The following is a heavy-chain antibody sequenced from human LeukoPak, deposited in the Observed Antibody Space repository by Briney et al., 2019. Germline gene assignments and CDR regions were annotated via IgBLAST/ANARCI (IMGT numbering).Heavy chain of an antibody. CDR2: IYFSGST. V-gene: IGHV4-59*01. D-gene: IGHD1-26*01. CDR3: VRGGIVGTTARVPLFDY. Sequence: PSETLSLTCTVSGGSISSYYWSWVRQPPGKGLEWIGYIYFSGSTNYVPSLKSRVTMSVNTSKNQFSLKLSSLTAADTAVYYCVRGGIVGTTARVPLFDYWGQGTLVTVSS. CDR1: GGSISSYY. J-gene: IGHJ4*02.